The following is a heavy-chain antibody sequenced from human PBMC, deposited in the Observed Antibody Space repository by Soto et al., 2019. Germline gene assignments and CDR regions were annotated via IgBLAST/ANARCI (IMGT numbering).Heavy chain of an antibody. CDR1: GFTFDDYA. Sequence: GGSLRLSCAASGFTFDDYAMHWVRQAPGKGLEWVSGISWNSGSIGYADSVKGRFTISRDNAKNSLYLQMNSLGAEDTALYYCAKDGYYIWETGDGWFDPWGQGTLVTVSS. CDR2: ISWNSGSI. J-gene: IGHJ5*02. V-gene: IGHV3-9*01. CDR3: AKDGYYIWETGDGWFDP. D-gene: IGHD3-16*01.